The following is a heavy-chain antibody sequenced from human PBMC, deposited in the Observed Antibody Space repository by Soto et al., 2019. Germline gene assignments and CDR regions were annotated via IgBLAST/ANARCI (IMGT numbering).Heavy chain of an antibody. Sequence: SETLSLTCAVSGGSISSSSWSWIRQPPGRGLEWIGYIYNNGRTDYNPSLKSRVTISVDTSKNHFSLKLSSVTPADTAVYYCARARFCTSTSCYHYFDFWGQGTLVTVSS. J-gene: IGHJ4*02. CDR3: ARARFCTSTSCYHYFDF. D-gene: IGHD2-2*01. CDR2: IYNNGRT. CDR1: GGSISSSS. V-gene: IGHV4-59*01.